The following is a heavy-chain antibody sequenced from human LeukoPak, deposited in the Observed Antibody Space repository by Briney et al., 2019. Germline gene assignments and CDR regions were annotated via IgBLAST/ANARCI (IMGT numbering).Heavy chain of an antibody. CDR3: ARGLAYCGGDCYRALDY. D-gene: IGHD2-21*02. J-gene: IGHJ4*02. Sequence: ASVKVSFKASGSTFNSYAISWVRQAPGQGLEWMGGVLPIFDTANYAQKFQGRVTITADESTSTAYMELSSLRSEDTAVYYCARGLAYCGGDCYRALDYWGQGTLVTVSS. CDR1: GSTFNSYA. CDR2: VLPIFDTA. V-gene: IGHV1-69*13.